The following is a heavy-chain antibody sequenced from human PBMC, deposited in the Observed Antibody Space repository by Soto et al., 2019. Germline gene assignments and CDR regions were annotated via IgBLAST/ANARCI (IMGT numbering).Heavy chain of an antibody. CDR2: INTNTGNP. D-gene: IGHD3-10*01. V-gene: IGHV7-4-1*01. Sequence: QVQLLQSGSELKKPGASVKVSCKASGYTFTSYAMNWVRQAPGQGLEWMGWINTNTGNPTYAQGFTGRFVFSLDTSVSTAYLQICSLKAEDTAVYYCARDHRVGMRMVRGAPGDYWGQGTLVTVSS. CDR3: ARDHRVGMRMVRGAPGDY. J-gene: IGHJ4*02. CDR1: GYTFTSYA.